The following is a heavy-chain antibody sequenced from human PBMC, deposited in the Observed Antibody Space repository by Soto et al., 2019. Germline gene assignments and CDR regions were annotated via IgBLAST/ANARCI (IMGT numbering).Heavy chain of an antibody. V-gene: IGHV3-23*01. Sequence: GGSLRLSCAASGFTFSSYAMSWARQAPGKGLEWVSAISGSGGGTYYADSVKGRFTISRDNSKNTLYLQMNSLRAEDTAVYYCAKDHLVYTRNYGLDVWGQGTTVTVSS. CDR3: AKDHLVYTRNYGLDV. CDR2: ISGSGGGT. CDR1: GFTFSSYA. D-gene: IGHD2-21*01. J-gene: IGHJ6*02.